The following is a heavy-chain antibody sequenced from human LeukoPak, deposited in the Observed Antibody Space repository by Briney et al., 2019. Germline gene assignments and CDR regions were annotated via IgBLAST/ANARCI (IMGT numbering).Heavy chain of an antibody. D-gene: IGHD3-3*01. CDR2: IDGGGGGT. Sequence: GGSLRLACAASGYTFSNDVMSWVRQAPGKGPEWVSSIDGGGGGTAYADSVRGRFTISRDNFKNTSYLQMNSLRGDDTAVYYCARRIGGTKDYWGQGAQVTVSS. V-gene: IGHV3-23*01. CDR3: ARRIGGTKDY. CDR1: GYTFSNDV. J-gene: IGHJ4*02.